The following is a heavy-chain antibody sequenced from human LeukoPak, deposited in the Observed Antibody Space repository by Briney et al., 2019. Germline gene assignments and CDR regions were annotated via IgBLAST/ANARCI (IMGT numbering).Heavy chain of an antibody. CDR2: IKQDGSEK. CDR3: ARAKENYGSGRTYFDY. D-gene: IGHD3-10*01. V-gene: IGHV3-7*04. Sequence: GGSLRLSCAASGFTFSSYWMSWVRQAPGKGLEWVANIKQDGSEKYYVDSVKGRFTISRDNAKNSLYLQMNSLRAEDTAVYYCARAKENYGSGRTYFDYWGQGTLVTVSS. J-gene: IGHJ4*02. CDR1: GFTFSSYW.